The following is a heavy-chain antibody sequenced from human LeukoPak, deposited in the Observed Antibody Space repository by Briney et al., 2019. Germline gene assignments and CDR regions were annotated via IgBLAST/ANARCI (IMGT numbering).Heavy chain of an antibody. CDR1: GYTFTGYY. J-gene: IGHJ4*02. D-gene: IGHD7-27*01. V-gene: IGHV1-2*02. CDR3: ARGEDNWGRVLDY. Sequence: ASVKVSCKASGYTFTGYYMHWVRQAPGQGLEWMGWINPNSGGTSYAQKFQGRVTMTRDTSISTAYMELSRLRSDDTAVYYCARGEDNWGRVLDYWGQGTLVTVSS. CDR2: INPNSGGT.